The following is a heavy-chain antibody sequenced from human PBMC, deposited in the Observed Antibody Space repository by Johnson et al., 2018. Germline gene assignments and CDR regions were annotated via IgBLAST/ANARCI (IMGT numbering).Heavy chain of an antibody. CDR1: GGTFESFS. J-gene: IGHJ6*02. V-gene: IGHV1-69*12. CDR3: AKASRVLGYCTYGACYTNGMDV. Sequence: QVQLVQSGAEVKKPGSSVKVSCKASGGTFESFSINWVRQAPGHGLEWVGGIIPIFGTPNYAQSFQGRVTITADELTTTADMELGSLKSEDTAVYYCAKASRVLGYCTYGACYTNGMDVWGQGTTVTGSS. D-gene: IGHD2-8*01. CDR2: IIPIFGTP.